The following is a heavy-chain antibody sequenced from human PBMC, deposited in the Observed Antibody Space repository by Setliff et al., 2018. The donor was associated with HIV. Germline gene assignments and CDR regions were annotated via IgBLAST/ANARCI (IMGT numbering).Heavy chain of an antibody. CDR3: ARAPPGIQNDAFDV. CDR2: ISPTGNT. Sequence: PSETLSLTCAVSGYSISSSHWWGWIRQPPGKGLEWIGYISPTGNTNYNPSLKSRVTISVDTSKNQFSLRLTSVTAADTAVYYCARAPPGIQNDAFDVWGQGTMVTVSS. CDR1: GYSISSSHW. J-gene: IGHJ3*01. V-gene: IGHV4-28*03.